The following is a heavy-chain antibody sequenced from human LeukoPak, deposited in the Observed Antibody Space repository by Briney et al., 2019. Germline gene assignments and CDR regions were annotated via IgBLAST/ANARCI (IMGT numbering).Heavy chain of an antibody. J-gene: IGHJ3*02. Sequence: SETLSLTCTVSGGSISSSSYYWGWIRQPPGKGLEWIGSIYYSGSTYYNPSLKSRVTISVDTSKNQFSLKVSSVTAADTAVYYCASGGNPFFGAFAIWGQGTMVTVSS. CDR1: GGSISSSSYY. D-gene: IGHD2/OR15-2a*01. V-gene: IGHV4-39*01. CDR2: IYYSGST. CDR3: ASGGNPFFGAFAI.